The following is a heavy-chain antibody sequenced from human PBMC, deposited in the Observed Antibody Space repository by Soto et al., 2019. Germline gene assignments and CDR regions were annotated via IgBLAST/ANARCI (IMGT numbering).Heavy chain of an antibody. J-gene: IGHJ5*01. V-gene: IGHV3-23*01. CDR3: AKDAVSYNRKWYWFAS. Sequence: DVQLLQSGGGLVQPGGSLTLSCAASRFIFSDYAMNWVRQAPGKGLEWVSSIGGSNTDRYYADSVKCRFIISRDNSKNTMYLQMNSLRDEDTAVYDCAKDAVSYNRKWYWFASLGQVTLVTVS. CDR1: RFIFSDYA. CDR2: IGGSNTDR. D-gene: IGHD2-15*01.